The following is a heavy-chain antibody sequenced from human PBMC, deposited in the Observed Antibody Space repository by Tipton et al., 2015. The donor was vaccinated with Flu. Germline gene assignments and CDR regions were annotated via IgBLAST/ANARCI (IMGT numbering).Heavy chain of an antibody. CDR2: IYYSGST. J-gene: IGHJ4*02. Sequence: TLSLTCTVSGGSISSSLYYWGWIRQPPGKGLEWIGYIYYSGSTNYNPSLKSRVTISVDTSKNQFSLKLSSVTAADTAVYYCARRKTVTTRLTYFDYWGQGTLVPVSS. CDR3: ARRKTVTTRLTYFDY. D-gene: IGHD4-17*01. CDR1: GGSISSSLYY. V-gene: IGHV4-61*05.